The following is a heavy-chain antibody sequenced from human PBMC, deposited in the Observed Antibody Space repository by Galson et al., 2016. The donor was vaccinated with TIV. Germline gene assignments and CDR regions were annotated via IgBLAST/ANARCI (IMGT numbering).Heavy chain of an antibody. CDR2: INWNSGSI. CDR3: ARDHPLSTVFIAYPGNPYHGLDV. V-gene: IGHV3-9*01. J-gene: IGHJ6*02. D-gene: IGHD2/OR15-2a*01. CDR1: GFPFENFA. Sequence: SLRLSCAASGFPFENFAMHWVRQPPGKGLEWVSGINWNSGSIGYADSVNGRFTISRENGKNSLYLQMNSLRSEDTAVYYCARDHPLSTVFIAYPGNPYHGLDVWGQGTAVTVSS.